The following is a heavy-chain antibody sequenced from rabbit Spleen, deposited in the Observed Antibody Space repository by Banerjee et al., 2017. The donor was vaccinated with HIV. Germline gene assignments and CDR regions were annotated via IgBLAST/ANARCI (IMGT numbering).Heavy chain of an antibody. CDR3: VSGPNYSGTRLDV. Sequence: QEQLVESGGGLVQPGGSLKLSCKASGFDFSTYGVSWVRQAPGKGLEWIGYIDPVFGITYYASWVNGRFTISSHNAQNTLYLQLNSLTAADTATYFCVSGPNYSGTRLDVWGQGTLVTVS. J-gene: IGHJ3*01. CDR2: IDPVFGIT. CDR1: GFDFSTYG. D-gene: IGHD1-1*01. V-gene: IGHV1S47*01.